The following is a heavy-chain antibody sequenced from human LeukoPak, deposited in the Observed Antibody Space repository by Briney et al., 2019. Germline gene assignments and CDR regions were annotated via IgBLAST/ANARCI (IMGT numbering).Heavy chain of an antibody. CDR3: ARSLRANHFDY. CDR1: GFTFSSYG. J-gene: IGHJ4*02. V-gene: IGHV3-23*01. CDR2: ISGSGGST. Sequence: GGSLRLSCAASGFTFSSYGMSWVRQAPGKGLEWVSAISGSGGSTYYADSVKGRFTISRDNSKNTPYLQMNSLRAEDTAVYYCARSLRANHFDYWGQGTLVTVSS.